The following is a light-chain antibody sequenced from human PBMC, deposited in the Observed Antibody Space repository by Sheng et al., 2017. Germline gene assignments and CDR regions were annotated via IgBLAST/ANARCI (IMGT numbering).Light chain of an antibody. CDR2: GAS. CDR1: QSVGSN. J-gene: IGKJ2*01. V-gene: IGKV3-20*01. CDR3: QHYDSSLYT. Sequence: EIVLTQSPATLSLSPGERATLSCRASQSVGSNVAWYQQKPGLPPRLLIYGASSRATGIPDRFSGSGSGTDFTLTISRLEPEDFAVYYCQHYDSSLYTFGQGAKLEI.